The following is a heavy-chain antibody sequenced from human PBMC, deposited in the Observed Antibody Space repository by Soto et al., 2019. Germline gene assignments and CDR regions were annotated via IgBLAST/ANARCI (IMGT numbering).Heavy chain of an antibody. Sequence: GGSLRLSGAASGFTFSSYEMNWVRQAPGKGLEGVSYISSSGRTIYYAGSVKGRFTIFRANAKNSLYLRMNSLRAEATAVYYCSRDQYSCSSGSDAFDLWGQGTLVTVSS. J-gene: IGHJ4*03. CDR1: GFTFSSYE. D-gene: IGHD6-6*01. CDR2: ISSSGRTI. CDR3: SRDQYSCSSGSDAFDL. V-gene: IGHV3-48*03.